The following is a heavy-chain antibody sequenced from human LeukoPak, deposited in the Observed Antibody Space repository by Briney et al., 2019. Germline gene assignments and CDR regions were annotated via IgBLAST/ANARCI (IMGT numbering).Heavy chain of an antibody. V-gene: IGHV3-66*01. D-gene: IGHD3-10*01. CDR2: IYSGGST. J-gene: IGHJ4*02. CDR1: GFTVSSNY. CDR3: ARGGAMIRGVFDY. Sequence: GGSLRLSCIASGFTVSSNYMTWVRQAPGKGLEWVSIIYSGGSTYYADSEKGRFTISRDNSKNTLYLKMNSLRAEDTAVYYCARGGAMIRGVFDYWGQGTLVTVSS.